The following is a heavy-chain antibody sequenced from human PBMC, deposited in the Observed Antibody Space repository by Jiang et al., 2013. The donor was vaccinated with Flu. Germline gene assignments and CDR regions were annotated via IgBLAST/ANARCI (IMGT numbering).Heavy chain of an antibody. J-gene: IGHJ6*02. CDR1: SYY. Sequence: SYYWSWIRQPPGKGLEWIGYIYYSGSTNYNPSLKSRVTISVDTSKNQFSLKLSSVTAADTAVYHCARESYYDYVWGSYRNYYYGMDVWGQGTTVTVSS. CDR2: IYYSGST. D-gene: IGHD3-16*02. V-gene: IGHV4-59*01. CDR3: ARESYYDYVWGSYRNYYYGMDV.